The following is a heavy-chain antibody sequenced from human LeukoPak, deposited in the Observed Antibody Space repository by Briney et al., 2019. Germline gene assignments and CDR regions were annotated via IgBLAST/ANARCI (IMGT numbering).Heavy chain of an antibody. D-gene: IGHD6-13*01. CDR1: GGSISSYY. J-gene: IGHJ4*02. Sequence: SETLSLTCTVSGGSISSYYWSWIRQPPGKGLEWIGYIYYSGSTNYNPSLKSRVTISVDTSKNQFSLKLSSVTAADTAVYYCARGRGSSWYSEIGYWGQGTLVTVSS. CDR3: ARGRGSSWYSEIGY. V-gene: IGHV4-59*08. CDR2: IYYSGST.